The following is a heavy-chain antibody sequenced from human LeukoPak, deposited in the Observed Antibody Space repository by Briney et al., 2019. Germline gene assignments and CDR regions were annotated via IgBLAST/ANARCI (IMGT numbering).Heavy chain of an antibody. CDR1: GFAFADYA. J-gene: IGHJ6*02. V-gene: IGHV3-43*02. D-gene: IGHD2/OR15-2a*01. CDR2: IHADGGRT. CDR3: STWAFYHGLDV. Sequence: PGGSLRLSCAASGFAFADYAMHWVRQIPGKGLECVAHIHADGGRTFYAASVKGRFTVFRDNAKNSLFLQMDSLTSVDTAFYYCSTWAFYHGLDVWGQGATVIVSS.